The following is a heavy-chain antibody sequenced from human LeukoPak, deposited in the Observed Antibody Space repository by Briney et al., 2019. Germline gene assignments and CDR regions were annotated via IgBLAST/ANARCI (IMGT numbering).Heavy chain of an antibody. V-gene: IGHV3-20*04. CDR1: GFTFSYHA. Sequence: RPGGSLRLSCTASGFTFSYHAMNWVRQAPGKGLEWVSDINWNGGSTGYADSVKGRFTISRDNAKNSLYLQMNSLRAEDTALYYCARCGSYDSSGYYGYWGQGTLVTVSS. D-gene: IGHD3-22*01. CDR3: ARCGSYDSSGYYGY. J-gene: IGHJ4*02. CDR2: INWNGGST.